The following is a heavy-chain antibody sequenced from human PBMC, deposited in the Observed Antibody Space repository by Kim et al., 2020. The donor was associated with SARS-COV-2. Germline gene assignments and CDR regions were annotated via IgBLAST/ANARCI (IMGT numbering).Heavy chain of an antibody. CDR2: INHSGST. V-gene: IGHV4-34*01. Sequence: SETLSLTCAVYSGSFSGYYWSWIRQPPGKGLEWIGEINHSGSTNYNPSLKSRVTISVDTSKNQFSLNVTSVTAADMAVYYCARGQTASGNDYADYADYDWYFDLWGRGTPVTVSS. J-gene: IGHJ2*01. CDR1: SGSFSGYY. CDR3: ARGQTASGNDYADYADYDWYFDL. D-gene: IGHD4-17*01.